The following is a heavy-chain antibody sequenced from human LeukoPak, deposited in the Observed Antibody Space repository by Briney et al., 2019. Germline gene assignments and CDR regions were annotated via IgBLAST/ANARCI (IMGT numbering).Heavy chain of an antibody. CDR1: GFTFSSYA. CDR3: AKGKQLWLVNHDAFDI. D-gene: IGHD5-18*01. CDR2: ISYDGSNK. V-gene: IGHV3-30*04. J-gene: IGHJ3*02. Sequence: PGGSLRLSCAASGFTFSSYAMHWVRQAPGKGLEWVAVISYDGSNKYYADSVKGRFTISRDNSKNTLYLQMNSLRAEDTAVYYCAKGKQLWLVNHDAFDIWGQGTMVTVSS.